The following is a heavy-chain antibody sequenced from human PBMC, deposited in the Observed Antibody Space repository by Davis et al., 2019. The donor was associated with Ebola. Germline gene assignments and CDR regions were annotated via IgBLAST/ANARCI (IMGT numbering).Heavy chain of an antibody. J-gene: IGHJ4*02. CDR3: ARFSRGTIESY. CDR1: GLNFNTYP. D-gene: IGHD5/OR15-5a*01. Sequence: GESLKISCEVSGLNFNTYPMNWVRQAPGKGLEWISRVTSGGSKTFYADSVKGRFTISRDNAQNSLYLQMNSLRAEDTAVYYCARFSRGTIESYWGQGTLVTVSS. V-gene: IGHV3-48*03. CDR2: VTSGGSKT.